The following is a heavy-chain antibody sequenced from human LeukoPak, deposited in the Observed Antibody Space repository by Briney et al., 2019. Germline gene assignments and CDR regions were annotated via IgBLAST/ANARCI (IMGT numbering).Heavy chain of an antibody. D-gene: IGHD4-11*01. CDR1: GGTFSSYA. CDR3: ATGVTTVGKYYFDY. CDR2: IIPIFGTA. V-gene: IGHV1-69*05. Sequence: SVKVSCKASGGTFSSYAVSWVRQAPGQGPEWMGGIIPIFGTANYAQKFQGRVTITTDESTSTAYMELSSLRSEDTAVYYCATGVTTVGKYYFDYWGQGTLVTVSS. J-gene: IGHJ4*02.